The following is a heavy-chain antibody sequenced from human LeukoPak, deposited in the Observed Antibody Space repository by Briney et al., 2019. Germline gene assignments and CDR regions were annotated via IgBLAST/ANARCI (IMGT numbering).Heavy chain of an antibody. J-gene: IGHJ2*01. CDR2: IYTSGST. CDR3: ARHLPPPWCFDL. Sequence: PSETLSLTCTVSGGSISSGSYYWSWIRQPAGEGLEWIGRIYTSGSTNYNPSLKSRVTISVDTSKNQFSLKLSSVTAADTAVYYCARHLPPPWCFDLWGRGTLVTVSS. CDR1: GGSISSGSYY. V-gene: IGHV4-61*02.